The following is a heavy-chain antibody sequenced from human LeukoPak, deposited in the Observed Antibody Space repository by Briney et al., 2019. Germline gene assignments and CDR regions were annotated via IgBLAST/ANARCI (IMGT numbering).Heavy chain of an antibody. CDR3: ARQRSFDFNVVVPAAIDSGEDDAFDI. CDR1: GVSISSSSYY. V-gene: IGHV4-39*01. CDR2: IYYSGST. D-gene: IGHD2-2*02. J-gene: IGHJ3*02. Sequence: SETLSLTCTVSGVSISSSSYYWGWIRQPPGKGLEWIGSIYYSGSTYYNPSLKSRVTISVDTSKNQFSLKLSSVTAADTAVYYCARQRSFDFNVVVPAAIDSGEDDAFDIWGQGTMVTVSS.